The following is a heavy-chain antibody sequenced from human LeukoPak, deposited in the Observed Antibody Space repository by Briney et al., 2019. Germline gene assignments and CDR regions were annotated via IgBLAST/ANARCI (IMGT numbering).Heavy chain of an antibody. CDR2: ISSSTSTI. CDR1: GLTFSSYN. Sequence: LGGSLRLSCAASGLTFSSYNMNWVRQAPGKGLEWISYISSSTSTIHYADSVKGRFTISRDNAKNSLYLQMNSLRDEDTAVYYCARDYGNHGEYFDYWGQGTLVTVSS. J-gene: IGHJ4*02. CDR3: ARDYGNHGEYFDY. V-gene: IGHV3-48*02. D-gene: IGHD4-11*01.